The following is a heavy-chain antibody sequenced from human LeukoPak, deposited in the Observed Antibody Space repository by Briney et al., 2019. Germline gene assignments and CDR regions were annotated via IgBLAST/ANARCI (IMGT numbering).Heavy chain of an antibody. CDR1: GGSFSGYY. Sequence: SETLSLTCAVYGGSFSGYYWSWIRQPPGKGLEWIGEINHSGSTNYNPSLKSRVTMSVDTSKNQFSLKLSSVTAADTAVYYCVGGERDGAWGQGTLVTVSS. J-gene: IGHJ5*02. CDR2: INHSGST. V-gene: IGHV4-34*01. D-gene: IGHD4-17*01. CDR3: VGGERDGA.